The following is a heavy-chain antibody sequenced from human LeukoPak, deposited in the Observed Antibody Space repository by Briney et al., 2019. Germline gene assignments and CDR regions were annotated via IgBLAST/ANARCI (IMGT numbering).Heavy chain of an antibody. CDR3: ARDVDHYHSTGKGLVDI. Sequence: ASVKVSCKASGYTFTGYYTHWVRQAPGQGLEWMGWINPNGGGTNSAQKFQGRATMTRDTSISTAYMELNRLRSDDTAVYYCARDVDHYHSTGKGLVDIWGQGTMVTVSS. CDR1: GYTFTGYY. D-gene: IGHD3-22*01. V-gene: IGHV1-2*02. CDR2: INPNGGGT. J-gene: IGHJ3*02.